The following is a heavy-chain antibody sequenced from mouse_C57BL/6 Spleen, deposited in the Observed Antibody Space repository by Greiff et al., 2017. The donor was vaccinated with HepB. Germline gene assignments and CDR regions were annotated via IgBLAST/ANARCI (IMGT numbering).Heavy chain of an antibody. CDR3: AREDTPRRVFDY. V-gene: IGHV5-4*01. Sequence: EVQLVESGGGLVKPGGSLKLSCAASGFTFSSYAMSWVRQTPEKRLEWVATISDGGSYTYYPDNVKGRFTISRDNAKNNLYLQMSNLKSEDTAMYYCAREDTPRRVFDYWGQGTTLTVSS. CDR1: GFTFSSYA. J-gene: IGHJ2*01. D-gene: IGHD2-10*02. CDR2: ISDGGSYT.